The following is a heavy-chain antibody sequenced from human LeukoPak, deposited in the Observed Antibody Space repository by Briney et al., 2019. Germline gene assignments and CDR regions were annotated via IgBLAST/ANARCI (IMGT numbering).Heavy chain of an antibody. CDR1: GFSFSSYE. V-gene: IGHV3-48*03. CDR2: ISGSGNTI. CDR3: ARKSGYCSGGSCSLDY. Sequence: PGESLRLSCAASGFSFSSYEMNWVRQAPGKGLEWVSYISGSGNTIYYADSVKGRFTISRDNAKNSLYLQMNSLRAEDTAVYYCARKSGYCSGGSCSLDYWGQGTLVTVSS. D-gene: IGHD2-15*01. J-gene: IGHJ4*02.